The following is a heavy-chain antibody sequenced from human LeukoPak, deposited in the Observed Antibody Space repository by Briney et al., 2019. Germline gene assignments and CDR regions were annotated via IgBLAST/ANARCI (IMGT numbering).Heavy chain of an antibody. CDR1: GGXXSXYA. J-gene: IGHJ4*02. Sequence: VSCXXXGGXXSXYAISWVRQAPGQGLEWMRGIIPIFGTANYAQKFQGRVTITADESTSTAYMELSSLRSEDTAVYYCARDREGELQTLDYWGQGTLVTVSS. D-gene: IGHD1-26*01. CDR2: IIPIFGTA. CDR3: ARDREGELQTLDY. V-gene: IGHV1-69*01.